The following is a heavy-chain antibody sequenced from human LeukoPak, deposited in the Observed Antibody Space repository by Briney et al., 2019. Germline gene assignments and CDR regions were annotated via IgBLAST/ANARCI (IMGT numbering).Heavy chain of an antibody. CDR3: AKITSGPDY. Sequence: GGSLRLSCAASGFTFSSYGMSWIRQAPGKGLEWVSAISGSGGSTYYTDSVKGRFTISRDNSENTLFLQMHSLRAEDTAVYYCAKITSGPDYWGQETLVTVSS. J-gene: IGHJ4*02. D-gene: IGHD6-19*01. V-gene: IGHV3-23*01. CDR2: ISGSGGST. CDR1: GFTFSSYG.